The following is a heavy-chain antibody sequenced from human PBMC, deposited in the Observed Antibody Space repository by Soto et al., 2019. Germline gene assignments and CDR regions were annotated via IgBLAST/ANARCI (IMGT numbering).Heavy chain of an antibody. CDR3: ARAPEGYCSSTSCYPSRYYYYYGMDV. Sequence: GEPLKISCKGSGYSFTSYWIGWVRQMPGKGLEWMGIIYPGDSDTRYSPSFQGQVTISADKSISTAYLQWSSLKASDTAMYYCARAPEGYCSSTSCYPSRYYYYYGMDVWGQGTTVTVSS. J-gene: IGHJ6*02. D-gene: IGHD2-2*01. CDR2: IYPGDSDT. V-gene: IGHV5-51*01. CDR1: GYSFTSYW.